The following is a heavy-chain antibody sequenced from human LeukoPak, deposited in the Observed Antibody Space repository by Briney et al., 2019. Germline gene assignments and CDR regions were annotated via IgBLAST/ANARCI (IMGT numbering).Heavy chain of an antibody. Sequence: PSETLSLTCTVSGGSISSSNYYWGWIRQSPGKGLEWIGSIYYGGSTNYNPSLKSRVTISVDTSKNQFSLKLGSVTAADTAVYYCARSAFGDYSFNYWGQGTLVTVSS. CDR3: ARSAFGDYSFNY. CDR1: GGSISSSNYY. CDR2: IYYGGST. J-gene: IGHJ4*02. D-gene: IGHD3-16*01. V-gene: IGHV4-39*07.